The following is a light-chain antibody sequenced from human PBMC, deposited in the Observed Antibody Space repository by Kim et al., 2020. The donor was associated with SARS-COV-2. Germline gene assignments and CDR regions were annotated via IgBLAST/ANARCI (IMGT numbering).Light chain of an antibody. J-gene: IGLJ3*02. V-gene: IGLV2-23*02. CDR3: CSYAGSSTWV. CDR2: EVS. CDR1: SSDVGSYNL. Sequence: GQSLTISCPRTSSDVGSYNLVSWYQQHPGKAPKLMIYEVSKRPSGVSNRFSGSKSGNTASLTISGLQAEDEADYYCCSYAGSSTWVFGGGTQLTVL.